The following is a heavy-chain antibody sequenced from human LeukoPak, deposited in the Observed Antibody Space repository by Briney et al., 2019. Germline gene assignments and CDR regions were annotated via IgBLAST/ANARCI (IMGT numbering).Heavy chain of an antibody. Sequence: GGSLRLSCAASGFSFSSYAMSWVRQAPGKGLECLGFIRGKAYGGTTEYAASVKGRFTISRDDSKSIAYLQMNSLKTEDTAVYYCTRDGGVYDYGDYLDYWGQGTLVTVSS. J-gene: IGHJ4*02. CDR2: IRGKAYGGTT. CDR1: GFSFSSYA. D-gene: IGHD4-17*01. CDR3: TRDGGVYDYGDYLDY. V-gene: IGHV3-49*04.